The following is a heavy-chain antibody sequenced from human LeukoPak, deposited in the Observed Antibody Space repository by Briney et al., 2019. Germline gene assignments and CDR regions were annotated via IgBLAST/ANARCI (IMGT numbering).Heavy chain of an antibody. J-gene: IGHJ5*02. CDR1: GGSFSGYY. D-gene: IGHD3-10*01. CDR3: ARADYYGSGTTNWFDP. Sequence: PSETLSLTCAVYGGSFSGYYWSWIRQPPGKGLEWIGYIYYSGSTNYNPSLKSRVTISVDTSKNQFSLKLSSVTAADTAVYYCARADYYGSGTTNWFDPWGQGTLVTVSS. V-gene: IGHV4-59*08. CDR2: IYYSGST.